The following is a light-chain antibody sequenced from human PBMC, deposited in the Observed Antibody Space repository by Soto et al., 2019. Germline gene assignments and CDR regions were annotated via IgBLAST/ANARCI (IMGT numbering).Light chain of an antibody. CDR3: HQYDDGPYT. CDR2: GAS. V-gene: IGKV3-15*01. J-gene: IGKJ2*01. CDR1: QSVSSN. Sequence: EIVMTQSPATLSLSPGERATLSCRASQSVSSNVAWYRQIPGQTPRLLIYGASTRATGIPVRFSGSGSGTEFTLTISSLQSEDFAVYYCHQYDDGPYTVGQGTKVDIK.